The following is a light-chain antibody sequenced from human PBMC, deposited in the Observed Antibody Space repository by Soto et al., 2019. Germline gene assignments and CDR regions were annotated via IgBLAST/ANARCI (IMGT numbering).Light chain of an antibody. V-gene: IGKV1-39*01. Sequence: DIQMTQFPSSLSASVGDRVTITCRASQSIYNFLNWYQQKPGKAPKLLIYGASTLQSGVPSRFSGSGAGTDFSLTISSLQPEDFATYYCHQSYSTPPETFGQGTKVEVK. CDR3: HQSYSTPPET. CDR2: GAS. J-gene: IGKJ1*01. CDR1: QSIYNF.